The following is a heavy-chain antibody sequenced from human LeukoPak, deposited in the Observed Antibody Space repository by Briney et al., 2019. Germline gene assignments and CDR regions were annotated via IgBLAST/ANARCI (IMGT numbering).Heavy chain of an antibody. CDR3: ARTYYHMDV. CDR2: IWYDGRNQ. Sequence: PGGSLRLSRAASGFTFSSYAMHWVRQAPGKGLEWVAVIWYDGRNQYYADSVKGRFTISRDNSKNTLYLQMNSLRAEDTALYYCARTYYHMDVWGKGATVTVSS. V-gene: IGHV3-33*01. CDR1: GFTFSSYA. J-gene: IGHJ6*03.